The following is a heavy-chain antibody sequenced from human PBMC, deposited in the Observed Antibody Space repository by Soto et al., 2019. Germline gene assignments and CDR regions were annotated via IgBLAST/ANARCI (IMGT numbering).Heavy chain of an antibody. CDR1: GYTFTSYA. D-gene: IGHD5-12*01. CDR2: INAGNGNT. CDR3: ARVASAWIKDAFDI. V-gene: IGHV1-3*01. Sequence: ASVKVSCKASGYTFTSYAMHWVRQAPGQRIEWMGWINAGNGNTKYSQKFQGRVTITRDTSACTAYMELSSLRSEDTAVYYCARVASAWIKDAFDIWGQGTMVTV. J-gene: IGHJ3*02.